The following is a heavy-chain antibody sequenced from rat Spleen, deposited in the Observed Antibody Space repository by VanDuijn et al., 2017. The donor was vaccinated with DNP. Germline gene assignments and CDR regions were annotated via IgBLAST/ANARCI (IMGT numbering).Heavy chain of an antibody. J-gene: IGHJ2*01. CDR1: GFTFSDYN. Sequence: EVQLVESGGGLVQPGRSLKLSCAASGFTFSDYNMAWVRQAPKKGLEWFETISYDGRSTYYRDSVKGRFTISRDNAKSTLYLQMDSLRSEDTSTYYCASQRWYYSCEVMDYWGQGVIVTVSS. CDR3: ASQRWYYSCEVMDY. D-gene: IGHD1-1*01. V-gene: IGHV5-7*01. CDR2: ISYDGRST.